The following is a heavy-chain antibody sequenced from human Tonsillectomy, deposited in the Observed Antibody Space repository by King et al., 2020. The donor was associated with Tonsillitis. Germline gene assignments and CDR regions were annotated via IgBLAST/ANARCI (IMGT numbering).Heavy chain of an antibody. D-gene: IGHD6-13*01. Sequence: VQLVESGGGLVKPGGSLRLSCAASGFTFSSYSMNWVRQAPGKGLEWVSSISSSSSYIYYADSVKGRFTISRDNAKNSLYLQMNSLRAEDTAVDYCARSHSGIAAAFDYWGQGTLVTVSS. CDR2: ISSSSSYI. J-gene: IGHJ4*02. V-gene: IGHV3-21*01. CDR1: GFTFSSYS. CDR3: ARSHSGIAAAFDY.